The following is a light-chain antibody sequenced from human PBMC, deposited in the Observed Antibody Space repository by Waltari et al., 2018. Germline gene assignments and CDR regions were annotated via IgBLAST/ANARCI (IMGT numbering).Light chain of an antibody. Sequence: EIVMTQSPGTLSASPGERVTLSCRASQSVKDELAWYQQKPGQAPRLLIYAASTRAADIPARVSGSGYGTDFTLTISSLQSEDFAVYYCQRYNNWPPLTFGGGTKVEIK. V-gene: IGKV3-15*01. CDR1: QSVKDE. CDR2: AAS. CDR3: QRYNNWPPLT. J-gene: IGKJ4*01.